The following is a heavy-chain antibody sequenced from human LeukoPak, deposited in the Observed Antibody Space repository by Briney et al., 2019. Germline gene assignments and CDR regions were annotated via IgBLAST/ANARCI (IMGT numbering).Heavy chain of an antibody. J-gene: IGHJ6*02. CDR3: AKNSGYDSGYYYYGMDV. Sequence: GGSLRLSCAASGFTFSSYAMHWVRQAPGKGLEWVAVISYDGSNKYYADSVKGRFTISRDNSKNTLYLQMNSLRAEDTAVYYCAKNSGYDSGYYYYGMDVWGQGTTVTVSS. CDR1: GFTFSSYA. V-gene: IGHV3-30*04. D-gene: IGHD5-12*01. CDR2: ISYDGSNK.